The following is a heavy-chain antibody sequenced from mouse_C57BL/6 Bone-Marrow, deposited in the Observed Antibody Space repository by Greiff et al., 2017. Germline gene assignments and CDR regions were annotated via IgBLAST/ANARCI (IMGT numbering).Heavy chain of an antibody. J-gene: IGHJ2*01. CDR3: ARDAGGCDY. V-gene: IGHV7-1*01. CDR2: SSNKANDYTT. CDR1: GFTFSDFY. D-gene: IGHD1-1*02. Sequence: EVKLMESGGGLVQSGRSLRLSCATSGFTFSDFYMEWVRQAPGKGLEWIAASSNKANDYTTEYSASVKGRFIVSSDTSHSILYLQMNALRAEDTAIYYCARDAGGCDYWGQGTTLTVSS.